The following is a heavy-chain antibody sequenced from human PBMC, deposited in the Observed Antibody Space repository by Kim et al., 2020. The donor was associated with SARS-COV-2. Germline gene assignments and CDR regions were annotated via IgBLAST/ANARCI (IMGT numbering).Heavy chain of an antibody. D-gene: IGHD3-9*01. CDR1: GYTFTGYY. CDR3: ARGGLRYFDWSSYPDY. CDR2: INPNSGGT. J-gene: IGHJ4*02. Sequence: ASVKVSCKASGYTFTGYYMHWVRQAPGQGLEWMGWINPNSGGTNYAQKFQGRVTMTRDTSISTAYMELSRLRSDDTAVYYCARGGLRYFDWSSYPDYWGQGTLVTVSS. V-gene: IGHV1-2*02.